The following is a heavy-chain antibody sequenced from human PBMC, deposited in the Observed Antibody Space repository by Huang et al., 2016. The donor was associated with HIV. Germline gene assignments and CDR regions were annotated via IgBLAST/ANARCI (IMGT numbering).Heavy chain of an antibody. V-gene: IGHV1-46*03. D-gene: IGHD6-13*01. J-gene: IGHJ5*01. CDR3: AREGITPSGTEVSGFDF. CDR2: VNPSGGGA. Sequence: QVQLVQSGAEGKKPGASVTISCKASGFSILIYYILWVRQAPGQGLERMGRVNPSGGGADYAQKFKGRVTMTRDTSTRTLYMELSSLRSEDTAVYYCAREGITPSGTEVSGFDFWGQGTPVSVSS. CDR1: GFSILIYY.